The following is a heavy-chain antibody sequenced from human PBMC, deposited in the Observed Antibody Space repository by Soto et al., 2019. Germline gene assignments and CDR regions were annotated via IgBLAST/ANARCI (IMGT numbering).Heavy chain of an antibody. V-gene: IGHV3-23*01. CDR1: GFTLSSKA. CDR2: ISDSGDVT. CDR3: AKGVGGADTDY. Sequence: PGGSLRLSCAASGFTLSSKALSWVRQAPGKGLEWVSSISDSGDVTNYVDSVKGRFTVSRDNSKNTLYLQMNSLRADDTAVYYCAKGVGGADTDYWGQGTLVTVSS. D-gene: IGHD1-26*01. J-gene: IGHJ4*02.